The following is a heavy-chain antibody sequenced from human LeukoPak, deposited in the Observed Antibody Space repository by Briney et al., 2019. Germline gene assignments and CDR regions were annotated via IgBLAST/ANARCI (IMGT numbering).Heavy chain of an antibody. D-gene: IGHD5-18*01. J-gene: IGHJ4*02. CDR1: GFTFSNYC. Sequence: VGSLRLSCVASGFTFSNYCMHWVRQAPEMGLMRVSKINNDGSNQYYADSVKGRFTISRDNSKNTLYLQMNSLRAEDTAVYYCAKDPGGGTAMVTYFDYWGQGTLVTVSS. CDR2: INNDGSNQ. V-gene: IGHV3-74*01. CDR3: AKDPGGGTAMVTYFDY.